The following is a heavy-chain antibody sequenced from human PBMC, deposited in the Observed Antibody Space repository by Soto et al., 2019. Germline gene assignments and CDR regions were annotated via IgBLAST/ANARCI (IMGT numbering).Heavy chain of an antibody. V-gene: IGHV3-23*01. CDR2: ISGSGSST. CDR1: GFTFCSYA. J-gene: IGHJ4*02. CDR3: ASRSSGWYFDY. D-gene: IGHD6-19*01. Sequence: GGSLRLSCAASGFTFCSYAMNWVRQAPGKGLEWVSVISGSGSSTYYADSVKGRFTISRDNSKDTLYLQMNSLRAEDTAVYYCASRSSGWYFDYWGQGTQVTVSS.